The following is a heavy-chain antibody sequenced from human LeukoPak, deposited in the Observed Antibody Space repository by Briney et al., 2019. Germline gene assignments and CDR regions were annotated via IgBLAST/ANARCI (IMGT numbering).Heavy chain of an antibody. CDR2: IYYSGST. CDR3: ARDKGAGGYYYYGMDV. V-gene: IGHV4-59*01. Sequence: SETLSLTCAVYGGSFSGYYWSWNRQPPGKGLEWIGYIYYSGSTNYNPSLKSRVTISVDTSKNQFSLKLSSVTAADTAVYYCARDKGAGGYYYYGMDVWGQGTTVTVSS. J-gene: IGHJ6*02. CDR1: GGSFSGYY. D-gene: IGHD1-26*01.